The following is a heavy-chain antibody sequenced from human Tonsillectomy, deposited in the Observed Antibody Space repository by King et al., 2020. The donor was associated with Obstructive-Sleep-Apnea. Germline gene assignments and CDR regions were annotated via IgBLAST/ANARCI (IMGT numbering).Heavy chain of an antibody. CDR1: GFTFSSYS. CDR3: ARADDYGDSPAFDY. Sequence: EVQLVESGGGLVKPGGSLRLSCVVSGFTFSSYSMNWVRQAPGKGLEWVSSISSRGSYIYYADSVKGRFTISRDNAKNSLYLQMNSLRAEDTAVYSCARADDYGDSPAFDYWGQGTLVTVSS. D-gene: IGHD4-17*01. J-gene: IGHJ4*02. V-gene: IGHV3-21*01. CDR2: ISSRGSYI.